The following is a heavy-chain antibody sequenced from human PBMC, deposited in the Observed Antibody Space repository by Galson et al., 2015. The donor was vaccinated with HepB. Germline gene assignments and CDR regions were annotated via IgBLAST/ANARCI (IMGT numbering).Heavy chain of an antibody. Sequence: SLRLSCAASGLTFSDYSMNWVRQAPGTGLEWVSSISSSSNYIYYADSVRGRFTTSRDNAKNSLCLQMDSLRAEDTAMYYCARVDCSGAACQGFGMDVWGQGTAVTVSS. CDR2: ISSSSNYI. D-gene: IGHD2-15*01. V-gene: IGHV3-21*06. CDR3: ARVDCSGAACQGFGMDV. J-gene: IGHJ6*02. CDR1: GLTFSDYS.